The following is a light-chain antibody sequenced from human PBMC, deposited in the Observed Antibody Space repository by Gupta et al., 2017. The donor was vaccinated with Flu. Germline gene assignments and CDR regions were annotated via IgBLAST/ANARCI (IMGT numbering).Light chain of an antibody. CDR3: STYSATGALAL. V-gene: IGLV2-14*01. CDR2: DVT. J-gene: IGLJ2*01. Sequence: QSALPQPASVSGSPGQSFNIPCTGTTSDIGSYDYVPWHQQSPDTAPTLMLYDVTNCPSGSSDRFSGSKSVNTASMTISGRQAEDEADYYCSTYSATGALALFGGGTKVTVL. CDR1: TSDIGSYDY.